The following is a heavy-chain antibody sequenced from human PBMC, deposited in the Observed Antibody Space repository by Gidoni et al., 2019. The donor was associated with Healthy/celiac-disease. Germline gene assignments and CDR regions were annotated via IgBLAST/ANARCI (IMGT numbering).Heavy chain of an antibody. V-gene: IGHV1-3*01. J-gene: IGHJ1*01. CDR1: VYTFTTYA. CDR2: INAGNGNT. CDR3: AFYYYDNSGSGPQH. Sequence: QLQLVQSGAAVQKPGASVKGSCTASVYTFTTYAMHWVRQAPGQRLEWMGWINAGNGNTKFSQKFQGRVTITRDTSASTAYMELSSLRSEDTAVYYCAFYYYDNSGSGPQHWGQGTLVTVSS. D-gene: IGHD3-22*01.